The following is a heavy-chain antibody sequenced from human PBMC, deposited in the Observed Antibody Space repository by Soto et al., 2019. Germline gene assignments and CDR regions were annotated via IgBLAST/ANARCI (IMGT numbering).Heavy chain of an antibody. CDR3: ARTGYCSGGSCNRDPFDP. CDR2: IIPIFGTA. J-gene: IGHJ5*02. CDR1: GGTFSSYA. V-gene: IGHV1-69*13. D-gene: IGHD2-15*01. Sequence: GASVKVSCKASGGTFSSYAISWVRQAPGQGLEWMGGIIPIFGTANYAQKFQGRVTITADESTSTAYMELSSLRSEDTAVYYCARTGYCSGGSCNRDPFDPWGQGTLVTVSS.